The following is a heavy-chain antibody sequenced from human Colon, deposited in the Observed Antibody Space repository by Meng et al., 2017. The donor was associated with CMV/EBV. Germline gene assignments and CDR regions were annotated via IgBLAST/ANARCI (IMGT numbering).Heavy chain of an antibody. J-gene: IGHJ4*02. V-gene: IGHV1-18*01. CDR2: ISAYNGNT. CDR3: ARDCGGPGNGYYCSDY. CDR1: GYTFTSYG. Sequence: ASVKVSCKASGYTFTSYGISWVRQAPGQGLEWMGWISAYNGNTNYAQKLQGRVTMTTDTSTSTAYMELRSLRSDDTAVYYCARDCGGPGNGYYCSDYWGQGTLVTVSS. D-gene: IGHD3-3*01.